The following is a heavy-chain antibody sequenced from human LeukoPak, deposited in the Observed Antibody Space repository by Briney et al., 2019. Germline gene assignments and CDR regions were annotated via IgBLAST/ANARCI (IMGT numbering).Heavy chain of an antibody. D-gene: IGHD3-3*01. J-gene: IGHJ4*02. CDR1: VGSISSSSYY. CDR2: IYYSGST. V-gene: IGHV4-39*01. CDR3: ATSGYDFWSGYSLYYFDY. Sequence: SETLSLTCTVSVGSISSSSYYWGWIRQPPGKGLEWSGSIYYSGSTYYNPPLKSRVTISVDTSKNQFSLKLSSVTAADTAVYYCATSGYDFWSGYSLYYFDYWGQGTLVTVSS.